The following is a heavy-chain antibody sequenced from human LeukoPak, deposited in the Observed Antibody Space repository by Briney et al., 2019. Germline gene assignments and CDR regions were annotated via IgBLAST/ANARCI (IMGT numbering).Heavy chain of an antibody. J-gene: IGHJ3*02. CDR1: GGSISSSSYY. Sequence: SETLSLTCTVSGGSISSSSYYWGWIRQPPGKGLEWIGSIYYSGSTYYNPSLKSRVTISIDTSKNQFSLKLSSVTAADTAVYYCARDLRGGGGGIAFDIWGQGTMLTVSS. D-gene: IGHD2-21*01. CDR3: ARDLRGGGGGIAFDI. V-gene: IGHV4-39*07. CDR2: IYYSGST.